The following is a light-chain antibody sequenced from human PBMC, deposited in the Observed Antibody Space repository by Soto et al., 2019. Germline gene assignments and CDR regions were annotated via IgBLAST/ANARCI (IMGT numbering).Light chain of an antibody. Sequence: QSALTQPASVSGSPGQSITISCTGTSSDVGSYNYVSWYQQHPGKAPKLMIYEVSDRPSGVSNRFSGSKSDNTASLTISGLQAEDEADYYCSSYTTTGTLVFGTGTKLTVL. CDR1: SSDVGSYNY. CDR2: EVS. J-gene: IGLJ1*01. V-gene: IGLV2-14*01. CDR3: SSYTTTGTLV.